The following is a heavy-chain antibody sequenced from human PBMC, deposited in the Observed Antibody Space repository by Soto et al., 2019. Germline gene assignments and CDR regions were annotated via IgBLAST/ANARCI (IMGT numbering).Heavy chain of an antibody. Sequence: ASVKVSCKASGGTFSSYAISWVRQAPGQGLEWMGGIIPIFGTANYAQKFQGRVTITADESTSTAYMELSSLRSEDTAVYYCAREAPSGHNFDYWGQGTLVTVSS. CDR2: IIPIFGTA. D-gene: IGHD1-26*01. J-gene: IGHJ4*02. CDR1: GGTFSSYA. V-gene: IGHV1-69*13. CDR3: AREAPSGHNFDY.